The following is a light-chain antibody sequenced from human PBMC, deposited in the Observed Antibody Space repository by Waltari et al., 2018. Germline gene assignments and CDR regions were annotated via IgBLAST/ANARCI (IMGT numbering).Light chain of an antibody. J-gene: IGLJ3*02. Sequence: QSVLTQPPSVSGAPGQRVTISCTGRSPDIGAGYLVHWYQQLPGTAPKLPIYDNSNRPSGVPDRFSGSKSGSSASLAITGLQAEDEADYYCQSFDYRLDGSRVFGGGTKLTVL. CDR1: SPDIGAGYL. CDR3: QSFDYRLDGSRV. CDR2: DNS. V-gene: IGLV1-40*01.